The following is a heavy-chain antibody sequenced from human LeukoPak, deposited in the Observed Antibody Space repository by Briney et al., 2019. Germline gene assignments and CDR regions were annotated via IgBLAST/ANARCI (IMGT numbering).Heavy chain of an antibody. D-gene: IGHD1-26*01. CDR2: IYYSGST. CDR3: ARGGYSGSKLGY. CDR1: GGSISSYY. J-gene: IGHJ4*02. V-gene: IGHV4-59*12. Sequence: SETLSLTCTVSGGSISSYYWSWVRQPPGKGLEWVGYIYYSGSTNYNPSLKSRVTISVDTSKNQFSLKLSSVTAADTAVYYCARGGYSGSKLGYWGQGTLVTVSS.